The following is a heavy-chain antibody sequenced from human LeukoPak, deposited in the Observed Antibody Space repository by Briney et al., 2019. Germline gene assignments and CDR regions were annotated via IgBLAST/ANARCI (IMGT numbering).Heavy chain of an antibody. Sequence: GGSLRLSCAASGFTVSSNYMSWVRQAPGKGLEWVSTISGSAFSTYYADSVQGRFTISRDNSKNTLYLQLNSLRAEDTAVYYCARGDWAYWGQGILVTVSS. CDR2: ISGSAFST. J-gene: IGHJ4*02. CDR1: GFTVSSNY. V-gene: IGHV3-23*01. CDR3: ARGDWAY. D-gene: IGHD3/OR15-3a*01.